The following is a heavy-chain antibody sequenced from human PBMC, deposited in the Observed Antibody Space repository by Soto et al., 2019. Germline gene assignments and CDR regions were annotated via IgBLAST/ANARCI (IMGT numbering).Heavy chain of an antibody. D-gene: IGHD6-6*01. CDR1: GGSISSGDYY. J-gene: IGHJ4*02. V-gene: IGHV4-30-4*01. CDR2: IYYSGST. CDR3: ARVEGGSSGVFFDY. Sequence: PSETLSLTCTVSGGSISSGDYYWSWIRQPPGKGLEWIGYIYYSGSTYYNPSLKSRVTISVDTSKNQFSLKLSSVTAADTAVYYRARVEGGSSGVFFDYWGQGTLVTVSS.